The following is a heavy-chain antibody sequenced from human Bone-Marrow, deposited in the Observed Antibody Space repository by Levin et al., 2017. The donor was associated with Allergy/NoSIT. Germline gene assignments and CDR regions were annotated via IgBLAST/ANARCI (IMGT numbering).Heavy chain of an antibody. CDR1: GDSVSSNSAA. D-gene: IGHD6-13*01. CDR2: TYYRSKWYN. CDR3: ARDSSSWYRSDFGDWDWYFDL. V-gene: IGHV6-1*01. Sequence: SQTLSLTCAISGDSVSSNSAAWNWIRQSPSRGLEWLGRTYYRSKWYNDYAVSVKSRITINPDTSKNQFSLQLNSVTPEDTAVYYCARDSSSWYRSDFGDWDWYFDLWGRGTLVTVSS. J-gene: IGHJ2*01.